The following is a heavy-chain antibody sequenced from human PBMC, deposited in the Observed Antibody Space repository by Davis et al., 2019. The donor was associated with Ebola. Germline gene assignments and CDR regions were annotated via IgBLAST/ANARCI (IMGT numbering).Heavy chain of an antibody. J-gene: IGHJ4*02. V-gene: IGHV1-69*06. Sequence: AASVKVSCKASGGTFSSYAISWVRQAPGQGIEWMGGIIPIFGTANYAQKFQGRVTITADKSTSTAYMELSSLRSEDTAVYYCAKIAAAGPDYWGQGTLVTVSS. CDR1: GGTFSSYA. D-gene: IGHD6-13*01. CDR3: AKIAAAGPDY. CDR2: IIPIFGTA.